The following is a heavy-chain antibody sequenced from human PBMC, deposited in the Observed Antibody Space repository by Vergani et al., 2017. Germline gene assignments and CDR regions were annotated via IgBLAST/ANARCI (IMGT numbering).Heavy chain of an antibody. CDR1: GGSISSGGYY. CDR2: IYYSGST. V-gene: IGHV4-31*03. J-gene: IGHJ5*02. CDR3: ARGRGYDFWSGYHTNWFDP. Sequence: QVQLQESGPGLVKPSQTLSLTCTVSGGSISSGGYYWSWIRQHPGKGLEWIGYIYYSGSTYYNPSLKSRVTISVDTSKNQFSLKLSSVTAADTAVYYCARGRGYDFWSGYHTNWFDPWGQGTLVTVSS. D-gene: IGHD3-3*01.